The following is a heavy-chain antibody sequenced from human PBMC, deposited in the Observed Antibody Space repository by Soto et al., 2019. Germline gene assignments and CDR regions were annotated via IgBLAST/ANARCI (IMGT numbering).Heavy chain of an antibody. D-gene: IGHD6-13*01. CDR1: GFTFSSYA. Sequence: GGSLRLSCAASGFTFSSYAMSWVRQAPGKGLEWVSAISGSGGSTYYADSVKGRFTISRDNSKNTLYLQMNSLRAEDTAGYFCAKSTYSSSWYVFDYWGQGTLVTVSS. J-gene: IGHJ4*02. CDR2: ISGSGGST. CDR3: AKSTYSSSWYVFDY. V-gene: IGHV3-23*01.